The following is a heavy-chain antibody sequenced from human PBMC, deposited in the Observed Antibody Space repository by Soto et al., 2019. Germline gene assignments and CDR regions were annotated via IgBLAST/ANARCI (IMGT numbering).Heavy chain of an antibody. CDR3: ARGGTDSSGYFPHDAFDI. CDR1: GGSISSGGYY. V-gene: IGHV4-31*03. D-gene: IGHD3-22*01. Sequence: QVQLQESGPGLVKPSQTLSLTCTVSGGSISSGGYYWSWIRQHPGKGLEWIGYIYYSGSTYYNPSLTSRVTISVDTSKHQFSPKLSSVTAADTAVYYCARGGTDSSGYFPHDAFDIWGQGTMVTVSS. J-gene: IGHJ3*02. CDR2: IYYSGST.